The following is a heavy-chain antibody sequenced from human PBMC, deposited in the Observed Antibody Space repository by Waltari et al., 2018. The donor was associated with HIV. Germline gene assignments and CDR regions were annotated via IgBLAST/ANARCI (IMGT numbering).Heavy chain of an antibody. CDR3: AIDISSGWYYLRF. V-gene: IGHV1-2*02. CDR1: GYTFTDYY. D-gene: IGHD6-19*01. CDR2: LDPKAGGP. J-gene: IGHJ4*02. Sequence: QVQLVQSGAEVKKPGASVKLSCKASGYTFTDYYVHWVRQAPGQGLEWIGWLDPKAGGPNYARKFQARFTMTRDTSISTAYMELDRLTSDDTAVYYCAIDISSGWYYLRFWGQGTLLTVSS.